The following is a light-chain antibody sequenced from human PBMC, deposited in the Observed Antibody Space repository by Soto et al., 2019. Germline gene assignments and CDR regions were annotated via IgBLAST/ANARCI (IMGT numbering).Light chain of an antibody. J-gene: IGKJ5*01. Sequence: EIVLTQSPGTLSLSPGERATLSCRASHSVSSSYLAWDHQRAGQAPRLLIYGSSTRATAVPDRFSGSGSWTDFNLTISRLEPEDLRMSYCQHYPNSPPITFGPGTRLETK. CDR3: QHYPNSPPIT. CDR2: GSS. CDR1: HSVSSSY. V-gene: IGKV3-20*01.